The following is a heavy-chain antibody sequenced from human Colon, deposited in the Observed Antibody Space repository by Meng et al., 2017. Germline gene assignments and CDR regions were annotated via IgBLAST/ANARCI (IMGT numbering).Heavy chain of an antibody. D-gene: IGHD6-19*01. CDR2: MFHSGTT. CDR1: GGSVSSGSHY. V-gene: IGHV4-61*01. Sequence: QGQLQESGPGRVRPSDTLSLTCNVSGGSVSSGSHYWSWIRQPPGKGLEWIGYMFHSGTTKYNPSLKSRVSMSVDTTKNQFYLKLTSVTVADTAVFYCARLIAGWPFYFDYWGQGILVTVSS. CDR3: ARLIAGWPFYFDY. J-gene: IGHJ4*02.